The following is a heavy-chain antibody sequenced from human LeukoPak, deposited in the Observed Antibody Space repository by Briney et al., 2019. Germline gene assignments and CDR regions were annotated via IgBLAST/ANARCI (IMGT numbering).Heavy chain of an antibody. Sequence: SETLSLTCTVSGGSISSSSYYWGWIRQPPGKGLEWIGSIYYSGSTYYNPSLKSRVTISVDTSKNQFSLKLSSVTAADTAVYYCARHGASLAAADFDPWGQGTLVTVSS. V-gene: IGHV4-39*01. D-gene: IGHD6-13*01. CDR2: IYYSGST. J-gene: IGHJ5*02. CDR3: ARHGASLAAADFDP. CDR1: GGSISSSSYY.